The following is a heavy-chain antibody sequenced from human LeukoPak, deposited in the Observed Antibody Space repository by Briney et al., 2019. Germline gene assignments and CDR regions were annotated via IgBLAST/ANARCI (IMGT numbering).Heavy chain of an antibody. V-gene: IGHV4-39*01. D-gene: IGHD3-22*01. CDR3: ARHVFYYDSSAHLATGAYFDF. Sequence: PSETLSLTCSVSGGSISSSSYYWGWIRQPPGKGLEWIGTIYYSGTTYYNPSLRSRVTMSVDMSTNQFSLKLSSVTAADTAAYYCARHVFYYDSSAHLATGAYFDFWGQGTLVTVSS. J-gene: IGHJ4*02. CDR1: GGSISSSSYY. CDR2: IYYSGTT.